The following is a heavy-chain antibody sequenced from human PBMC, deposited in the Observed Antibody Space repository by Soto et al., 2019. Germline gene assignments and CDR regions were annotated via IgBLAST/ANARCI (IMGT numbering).Heavy chain of an antibody. CDR1: GGTFSSYT. CDR3: ARDTAMVTGYCDD. J-gene: IGHJ4*02. Sequence: GDSVKVSCKASGGTFSSYTISWVRQAPGQGLEWMGRIIPILGIANYAQKFQGRVTITADKSTSTAYMELSSLRSEDTAVYYCARDTAMVTGYCDDWGEGNLVTVYS. D-gene: IGHD5-18*01. V-gene: IGHV1-69*04. CDR2: IIPILGIA.